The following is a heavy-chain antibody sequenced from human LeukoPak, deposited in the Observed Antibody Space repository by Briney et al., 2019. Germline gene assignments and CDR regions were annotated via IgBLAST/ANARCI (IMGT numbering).Heavy chain of an antibody. J-gene: IGHJ5*02. Sequence: GASVKVSCKTSGYSENFYGITWVRQVAGQGLEWMGWINPNSGGTNYAQKFQGRVTMTRDTSISTAYMELSRLRSDDTAVYYCARDYYYDSSGYFSWFDPWGQGTLVTVSS. CDR3: ARDYYYDSSGYFSWFDP. CDR2: INPNSGGT. D-gene: IGHD3-22*01. V-gene: IGHV1-2*02. CDR1: GYSENFYG.